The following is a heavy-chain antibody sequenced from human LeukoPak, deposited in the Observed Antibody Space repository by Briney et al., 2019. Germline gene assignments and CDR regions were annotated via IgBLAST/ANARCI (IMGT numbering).Heavy chain of an antibody. D-gene: IGHD6-13*01. J-gene: IGHJ4*02. CDR3: ARAIAGAGAPDY. V-gene: IGHV1-46*01. CDR2: INPSGGST. Sequence: ASVKVSCKASGYTFTNYYMHWVRQAPGQGLEWMGIINPSGGSTSYPQKFQGRVTMTRDTSMNTVYMELSSLRTEDTAVYYCARAIAGAGAPDYWGQGTLVTVSS. CDR1: GYTFTNYY.